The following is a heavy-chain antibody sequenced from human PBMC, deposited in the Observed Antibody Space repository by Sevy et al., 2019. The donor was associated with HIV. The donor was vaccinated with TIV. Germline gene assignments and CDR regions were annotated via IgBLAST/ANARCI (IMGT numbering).Heavy chain of an antibody. Sequence: ASVKVSCKASGGIFRSNAISWVRQAPGQGLEWMGGIIAVFGTTNYAQKFQGRVTVSADESRSTAYMELSSRRSEDTAVYYCARDKYYYVSGSFDYWGQGTQVTVSS. V-gene: IGHV1-69*13. J-gene: IGHJ4*01. CDR2: IIAVFGTT. CDR3: ARDKYYYVSGSFDY. CDR1: GGIFRSNA. D-gene: IGHD3-10*01.